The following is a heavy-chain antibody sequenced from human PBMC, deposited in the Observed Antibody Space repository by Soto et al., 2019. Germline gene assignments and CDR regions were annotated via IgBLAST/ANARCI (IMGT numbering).Heavy chain of an antibody. CDR1: GGTFSSYA. Sequence: SSVKVSCKASGGTFSSYAISWVRQAPGQGLEWMGGIIPIFGTANYAQKFQGRVTITADESKSTAYMELSSLRSEDTAVYYCASDCSGGRCYNDYYGMDVWGQGTKVTVYS. CDR2: IIPIFGTA. V-gene: IGHV1-69*13. CDR3: ASDCSGGRCYNDYYGMDV. D-gene: IGHD2-15*01. J-gene: IGHJ6*02.